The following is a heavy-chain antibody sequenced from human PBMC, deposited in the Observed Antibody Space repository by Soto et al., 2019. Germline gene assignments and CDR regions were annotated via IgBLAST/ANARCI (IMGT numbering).Heavy chain of an antibody. J-gene: IGHJ4*02. D-gene: IGHD6-13*01. CDR1: GYTFTNFG. CDR3: ARGATAGDY. CDR2: ITAYNGNT. Sequence: QVQLVQSGPEVKKPGASVTVSCKASGYTFTNFGITWVRQAPGQGLEWMGWITAYNGNTDYAQQFQGRVTMTTDTSTSTAYMELKSLRSDVTAVYFCARGATAGDYWGQGTLVTVSS. V-gene: IGHV1-18*01.